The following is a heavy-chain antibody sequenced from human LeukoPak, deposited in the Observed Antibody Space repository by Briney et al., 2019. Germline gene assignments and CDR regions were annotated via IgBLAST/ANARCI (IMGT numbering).Heavy chain of an antibody. Sequence: GGSLRLSCAASGFSFDYYAMSWVRQAPGKGLEWISGINGGGDTTGYVDSVKGRFTISRDNAKNSVYLQMNSLRAEDTAFYHCARGGYSGTYNDYWGQGALVTVS. J-gene: IGHJ4*02. CDR1: GFSFDYYA. V-gene: IGHV3-20*01. CDR3: ARGGYSGTYNDY. CDR2: INGGGDTT. D-gene: IGHD1-26*01.